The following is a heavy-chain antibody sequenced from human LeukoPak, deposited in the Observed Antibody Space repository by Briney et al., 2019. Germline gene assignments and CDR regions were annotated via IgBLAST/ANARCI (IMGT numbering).Heavy chain of an antibody. CDR2: ISSSGSTT. D-gene: IGHD2-2*01. CDR1: RFTFTEYY. J-gene: IGHJ4*02. V-gene: IGHV3-11*01. CDR3: AQPKVPSARRFDY. Sequence: PGGSLRLSWAVSRFTFTEYYMGWVRQAPGEGLEWVSYISSSGSTTYYADAVKGRFTISRDNAKNTLYLQINSLRAEDTAVYYCAQPKVPSARRFDYWGQGTLVTVSS.